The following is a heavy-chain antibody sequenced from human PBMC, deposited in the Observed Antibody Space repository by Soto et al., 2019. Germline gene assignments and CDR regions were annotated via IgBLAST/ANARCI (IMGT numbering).Heavy chain of an antibody. CDR2: IKHDTSEA. Sequence: QAGGSLRLSCAASGLKFSDYWMIWVRRAPGKGLEWVGNIKHDTSEAHYADSVKGRFTITRDNIKNFLFLQMRDLRADDTASYYCARDGLLFSGPYRPSRFDYWGLGALVTVPS. V-gene: IGHV3-7*03. J-gene: IGHJ4*02. CDR1: GLKFSDYW. D-gene: IGHD3-16*02. CDR3: ARDGLLFSGPYRPSRFDY.